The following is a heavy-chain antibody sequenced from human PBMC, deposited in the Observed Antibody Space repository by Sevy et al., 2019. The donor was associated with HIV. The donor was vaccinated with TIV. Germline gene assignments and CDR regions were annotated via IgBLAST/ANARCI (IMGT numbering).Heavy chain of an antibody. CDR1: GFTFSSYW. Sequence: GGSLRLSCAASGFTFSSYWMSWVRQAPGKGLEWEANIKQDGSEKYYVDSVKGRFTISRDNAKNSLYLQMNSLRAEDTAVYYCAIVDIMVTTPYFDYWGQGTLVTVSS. V-gene: IGHV3-7*01. D-gene: IGHD2-2*03. CDR2: IKQDGSEK. J-gene: IGHJ4*02. CDR3: AIVDIMVTTPYFDY.